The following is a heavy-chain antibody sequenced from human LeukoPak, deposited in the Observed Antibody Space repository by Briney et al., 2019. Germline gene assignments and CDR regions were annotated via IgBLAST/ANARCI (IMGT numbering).Heavy chain of an antibody. CDR2: ISGRGGST. V-gene: IGHV3-23*01. J-gene: IGHJ6*03. Sequence: PGGSLRLSCAASGFTFSSYAMSWVRQAPGKGLEWVSAISGRGGSTYYADSVKGRFTISRDNSKNTLYLQMNSLRAEDTAVYYCAKGFTYYDFWSGYSDYYYYMDVWGKGTTVTVSS. CDR1: GFTFSSYA. CDR3: AKGFTYYDFWSGYSDYYYYMDV. D-gene: IGHD3-3*01.